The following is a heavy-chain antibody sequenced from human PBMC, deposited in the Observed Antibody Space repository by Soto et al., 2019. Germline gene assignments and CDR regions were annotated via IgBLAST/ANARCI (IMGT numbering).Heavy chain of an antibody. J-gene: IGHJ4*02. CDR3: AHRPRGYAYYFDY. CDR1: GFSRSTRGVA. CDR2: IYWDEDK. V-gene: IGHV2-5*02. D-gene: IGHD5-12*01. Sequence: QITLKESGPTLVKPTQTHTLTCTFSGFSRSTRGVAGGWFRQPPGKALEWLALIYWDEDKWYSPSLKSRLTITDNSTKKQVVLTMTNMDPVETATYYCAHRPRGYAYYFDYWGQGTLAPVSS.